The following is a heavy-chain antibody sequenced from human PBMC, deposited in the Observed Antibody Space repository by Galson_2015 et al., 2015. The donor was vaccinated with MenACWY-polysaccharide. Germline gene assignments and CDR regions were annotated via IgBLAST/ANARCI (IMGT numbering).Heavy chain of an antibody. CDR3: ARAYCDRTACYGMDV. Sequence: SLRLSCAASGFTFSSYAIHWVRQAPGKGLEWVAVISYDGSNKYYADSLKGRFTISRDNSKNMLYLQMNSLRAEDTAVYYCARAYCDRTACYGMDVWGQGTTFTFSS. CDR2: ISYDGSNK. V-gene: IGHV3-30-3*01. CDR1: GFTFSSYA. J-gene: IGHJ6*02. D-gene: IGHD2/OR15-2a*01.